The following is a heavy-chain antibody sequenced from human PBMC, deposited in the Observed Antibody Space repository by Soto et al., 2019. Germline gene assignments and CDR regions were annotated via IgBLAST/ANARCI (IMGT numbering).Heavy chain of an antibody. J-gene: IGHJ4*02. CDR1: GFTFSNYW. D-gene: IGHD1-26*01. CDR2: ITAAGTST. Sequence: VGSLRLSCAASGFTFSNYWMHWVRQAPGEGLVWLSRITAAGTSTSSADSVKGRFTISRDNAKNTLYLQMNSLRAEDTDMYYSARGDPTYFDYWGQGILVTVSS. CDR3: ARGDPTYFDY. V-gene: IGHV3-74*01.